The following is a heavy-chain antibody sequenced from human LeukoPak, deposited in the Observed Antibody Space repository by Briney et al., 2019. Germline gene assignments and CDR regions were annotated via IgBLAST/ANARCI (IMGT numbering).Heavy chain of an antibody. CDR3: ARDPATRYFDY. V-gene: IGHV4-4*07. CDR1: GGSISSDY. Sequence: SETLSLTCTVSGGSISSDYWNWIRQPAGKGLEWIGQIYTSGSTSYNPSLKTRVTMSVDTSKNQFSLKLSSVTAADTAVYYCARDPATRYFDYWGQGTLATVSS. D-gene: IGHD4-11*01. CDR2: IYTSGST. J-gene: IGHJ4*02.